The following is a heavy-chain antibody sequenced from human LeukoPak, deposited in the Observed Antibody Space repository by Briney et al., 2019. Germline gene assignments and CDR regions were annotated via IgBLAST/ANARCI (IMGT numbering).Heavy chain of an antibody. D-gene: IGHD4-17*01. CDR1: DDSFSSHY. CDR2: ISYIGST. J-gene: IGHJ3*02. Sequence: SETLSLTCAVSDDSFSSHYWTWIRQPPGRGLEWIGYISYIGSTNYNPSLKSRVTISIDTSKNQFSLKLSSVTAADTAVYYCARDLVTVTKGFDIWGQGTMVSVSS. CDR3: ARDLVTVTKGFDI. V-gene: IGHV4-59*11.